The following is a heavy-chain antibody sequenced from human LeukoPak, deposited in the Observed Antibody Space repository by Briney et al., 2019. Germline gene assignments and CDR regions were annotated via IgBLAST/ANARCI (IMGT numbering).Heavy chain of an antibody. CDR3: AKALARYYYCMDV. Sequence: GGSLRLSCAASGFTFSSYEMNWVRQAPGKGLEWVSYISSSGSTIYYADSVKGRFTISRDNSKNTLYLQMNTLRAEDTAVYYCAKALARYYYCMDVWGKGTTVTVSS. J-gene: IGHJ6*03. V-gene: IGHV3-48*03. CDR2: ISSSGSTI. CDR1: GFTFSSYE.